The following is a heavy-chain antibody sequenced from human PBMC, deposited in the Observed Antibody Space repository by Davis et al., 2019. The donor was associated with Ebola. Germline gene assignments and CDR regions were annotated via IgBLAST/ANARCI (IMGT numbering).Heavy chain of an antibody. CDR2: ISSSSSYI. CDR1: GFTFSSYS. D-gene: IGHD3-3*01. J-gene: IGHJ6*02. Sequence: GESLKISCAASGFTFSSYSMNWVRQAPGKGLEWVSSISSSSSYIYYADSVRGRFTISRDNAKNSLYLQINSLRAEDTAVYYCARDSDIGFWSGYYPPLLLDGMDVWGQGTTVTVSS. CDR3: ARDSDIGFWSGYYPPLLLDGMDV. V-gene: IGHV3-21*06.